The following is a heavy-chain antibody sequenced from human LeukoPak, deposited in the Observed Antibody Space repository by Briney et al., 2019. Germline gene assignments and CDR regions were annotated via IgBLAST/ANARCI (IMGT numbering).Heavy chain of an antibody. CDR2: INPNSGGT. V-gene: IGHV1-2*02. CDR3: ARLYSVAGTAPFFDY. Sequence: ASVKVSCKASGYTFTGYYMHWERQAPGQGLEWMGWINPNSGGTNNAQKFQGRVTMTRDTSISTAYMELSRLRSDDTAVYYCARLYSVAGTAPFFDYWGQGTLVTVSS. CDR1: GYTFTGYY. J-gene: IGHJ4*02. D-gene: IGHD6-19*01.